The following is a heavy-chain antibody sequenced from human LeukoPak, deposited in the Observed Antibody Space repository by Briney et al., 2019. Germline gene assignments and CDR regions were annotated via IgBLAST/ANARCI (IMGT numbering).Heavy chain of an antibody. V-gene: IGHV3-21*01. Sequence: GGSLRLSCAASGFTFSSYSMNWVRQAPGKGLEWVSSITSSSSYIYYADSVKGRFTISRDNAKNSLYLQMNSLRAEDTAVYYCARHVVGVGFDYWGQGTLVTVSS. CDR1: GFTFSSYS. CDR2: ITSSSSYI. J-gene: IGHJ4*02. CDR3: ARHVVGVGFDY. D-gene: IGHD3-22*01.